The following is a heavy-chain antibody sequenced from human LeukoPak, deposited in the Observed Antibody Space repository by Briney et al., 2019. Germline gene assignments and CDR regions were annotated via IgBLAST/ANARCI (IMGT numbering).Heavy chain of an antibody. D-gene: IGHD3-22*01. CDR2: ISSSSSTI. V-gene: IGHV3-48*01. CDR1: GFTFSNYN. Sequence: GGSLRLSCAASGFTFSNYNMNWVRQAPGKGLQWVSYISSSSSTIYYADSVKGRFTISRDSAKNSLYLRMNSLRAEDTAVYFCARRYNYYDSSGYYNWGQGTLVTVSS. CDR3: ARRYNYYDSSGYYN. J-gene: IGHJ4*02.